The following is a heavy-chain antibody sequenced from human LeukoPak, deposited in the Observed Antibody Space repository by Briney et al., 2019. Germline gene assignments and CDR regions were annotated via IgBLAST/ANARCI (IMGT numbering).Heavy chain of an antibody. CDR2: INHSGST. V-gene: IGHV4-34*01. J-gene: IGHJ4*02. CDR3: ARGRVVEYGYYYGSGSYPGKDY. Sequence: SQTLSLTCAVYGGSFSGYYWSWIRQPPGKGLEWIGEINHSGSTNYNPSLKSRVTISVDTSKNQFSLKLSSVTAADTAVYYCARGRVVEYGYYYGSGSYPGKDYWGQGTLVTVSS. D-gene: IGHD3-10*01. CDR1: GGSFSGYY.